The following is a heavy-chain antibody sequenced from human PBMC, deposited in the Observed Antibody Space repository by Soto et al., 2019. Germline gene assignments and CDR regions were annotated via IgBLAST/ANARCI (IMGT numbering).Heavy chain of an antibody. CDR3: PGARSSFMRGRIRGPYGGLDV. CDR2: INSVASYV. CDR1: RFAFSSYS. J-gene: IGHJ6*02. D-gene: IGHD3-10*01. V-gene: IGHV3-21*01. Sequence: QLVESGGGLVKPGGSLRVSCAASRFAFSSYSMHWVRQAPMKGLEWVASINSVASYVYYADSVEGRFTISRDNAKNSVYLQMNSLRAEDTAVYYCPGARSSFMRGRIRGPYGGLDVWGQGTTVLVS.